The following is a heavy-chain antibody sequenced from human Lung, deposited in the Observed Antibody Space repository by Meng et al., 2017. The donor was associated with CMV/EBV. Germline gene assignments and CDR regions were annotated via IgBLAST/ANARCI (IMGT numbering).Heavy chain of an antibody. CDR1: EFTFSDYY. D-gene: IGHD1-26*01. CDR3: ARLLKRARFPYDYLGRDG. V-gene: IGHV3-11*01. J-gene: IGHJ6*02. Sequence: GGSLRLXCEASEFTFSDYYMSWIRQAPGRGLQCVSYISSSGRTTNYADSVQGRFTVSRDNAKNSLFLEMSSLRAEDTAVYYCARLLKRARFPYDYLGRDGWXLGTXVTVSS. CDR2: ISSSGRTT.